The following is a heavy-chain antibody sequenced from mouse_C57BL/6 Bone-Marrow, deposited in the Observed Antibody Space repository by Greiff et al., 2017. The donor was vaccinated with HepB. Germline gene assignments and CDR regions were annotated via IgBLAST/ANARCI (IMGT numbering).Heavy chain of an antibody. Sequence: EVQRVESGGGLVQPKGSLKLSCAASGFSFNTYAMNWVRQAPGKGLEWVARIRSKSNNYATYYADSVKDRFTISRDDSESMLYLQMNNLKTEDTAMYYCVRGNAWFAYWGQGTLVTVSA. CDR1: GFSFNTYA. J-gene: IGHJ3*01. CDR3: VRGNAWFAY. V-gene: IGHV10-1*01. CDR2: IRSKSNNYAT.